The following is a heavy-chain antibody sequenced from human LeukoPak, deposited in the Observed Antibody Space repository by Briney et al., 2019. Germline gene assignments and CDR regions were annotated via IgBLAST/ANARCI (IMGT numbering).Heavy chain of an antibody. CDR2: INPSGGST. CDR3: ARAVGSTVTSDY. Sequence: ASVKVSCKASGYTFTGNYMHWVRQAPGQGLEWMGIINPSGGSTSYAQKFQGRVTMTRDMSTSTVYMELSSLRSEDTAVYYCARAVGSTVTSDYWGQGTLVTVSS. CDR1: GYTFTGNY. D-gene: IGHD4-17*01. J-gene: IGHJ4*02. V-gene: IGHV1-46*01.